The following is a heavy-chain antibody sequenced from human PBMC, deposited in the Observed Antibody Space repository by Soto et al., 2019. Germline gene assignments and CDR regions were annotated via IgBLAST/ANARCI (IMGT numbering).Heavy chain of an antibody. Sequence: HLQLQESGSGLVKPSQTLSLTCAVSGGSISSGGYSWSWIRQPPGKGLEWIGYMYYSGYTFSNPSLKSRVTISADWSKNHFSLNLSSVTVADTAVYYCARVYGDHTGAFDYWGQGTLVTVSS. V-gene: IGHV4-30-2*01. D-gene: IGHD4-17*01. CDR3: ARVYGDHTGAFDY. J-gene: IGHJ4*02. CDR2: MYYSGYT. CDR1: GGSISSGGYS.